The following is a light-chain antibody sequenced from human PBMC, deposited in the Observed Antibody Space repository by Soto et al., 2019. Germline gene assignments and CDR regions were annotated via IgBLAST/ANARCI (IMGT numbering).Light chain of an antibody. CDR1: QSVTSTY. Sequence: DTVLTQSPGTLSLSPGERATLSCRASQSVTSTYLAWSQQKPGQAPRLLIYGASTRATGIPDRFSGGGSGTDFTLTISRLEPEDFAVYYCQQYAYPPWTFGHGTKVEV. CDR2: GAS. CDR3: QQYAYPPWT. V-gene: IGKV3-20*01. J-gene: IGKJ1*01.